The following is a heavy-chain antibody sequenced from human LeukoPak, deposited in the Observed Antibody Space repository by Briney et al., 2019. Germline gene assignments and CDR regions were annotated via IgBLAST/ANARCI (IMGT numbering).Heavy chain of an antibody. V-gene: IGHV1-2*02. Sequence: ASVKVSCKASGHTFTGYYMHWVRQAPGQGLEWMGWINPNSGGTNYAQKFQGRVTMTRDTSISTAYMELSRLRSDDTAVYYCARGVIVVVPAAPHFDYWGQGTLVTVSS. J-gene: IGHJ4*02. CDR2: INPNSGGT. CDR1: GHTFTGYY. CDR3: ARGVIVVVPAAPHFDY. D-gene: IGHD2-2*01.